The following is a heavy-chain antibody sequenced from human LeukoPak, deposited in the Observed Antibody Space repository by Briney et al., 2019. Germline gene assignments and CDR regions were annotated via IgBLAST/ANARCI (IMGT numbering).Heavy chain of an antibody. D-gene: IGHD4-17*01. V-gene: IGHV3-74*01. CDR3: AGARVTFDY. J-gene: IGHJ4*02. Sequence: GGSLRLSCAASGFTFSRYSMHWVRQAPGKGLVWVSHVNSDGSGTDYADSVKGRFTISRDNAKNTLYLQMNSLRAEDTAVYYCAGARVTFDYWGQGTLVTVSS. CDR2: VNSDGSGT. CDR1: GFTFSRYS.